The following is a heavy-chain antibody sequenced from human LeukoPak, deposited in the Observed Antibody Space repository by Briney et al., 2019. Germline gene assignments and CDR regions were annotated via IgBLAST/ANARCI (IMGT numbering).Heavy chain of an antibody. J-gene: IGHJ4*02. CDR3: ARIENYYDSSGLVIGGFDY. D-gene: IGHD3-22*01. Sequence: SETLSLTCTVSGGSISSGGYYWSWIRQRPGKGLEWIGYIYYSGSTYYNPSLKSRVTISVDTSKNQFSLKLSSVTAADTAVYYCARIENYYDSSGLVIGGFDYWGQGTLVTVSS. V-gene: IGHV4-31*03. CDR1: GGSISSGGYY. CDR2: IYYSGST.